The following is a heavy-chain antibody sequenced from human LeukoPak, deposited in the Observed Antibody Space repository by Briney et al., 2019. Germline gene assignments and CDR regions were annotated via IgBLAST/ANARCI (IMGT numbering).Heavy chain of an antibody. CDR2: INPNSGGT. V-gene: IGHV1-2*06. Sequence: ASVKVSYKASGYTFTGYYMHWVRQAPGQGLEWMGRINPNSGGTNYAQKFQGRVTMTRDTSISTAYMELTSLRSEDTAVYYCVGGAPNWGFDFWGQGTLVIVSS. D-gene: IGHD7-27*01. CDR1: GYTFTGYY. J-gene: IGHJ4*02. CDR3: VGGAPNWGFDF.